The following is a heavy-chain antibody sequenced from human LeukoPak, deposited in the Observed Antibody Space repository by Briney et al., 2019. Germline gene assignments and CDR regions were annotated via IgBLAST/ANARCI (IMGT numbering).Heavy chain of an antibody. D-gene: IGHD3-10*01. CDR1: GFTFSSYW. CDR3: ARDRGITMVRGVAENKYYYYYYGMDV. V-gene: IGHV3-7*01. J-gene: IGHJ6*02. Sequence: GGSLRLSCAASGFTFSSYWMSWVRQAPGKGLEWVANIKQDGSEKYYVDSVKGRFTISRDNAKNSLYLQMNSLRAEDTAVYYCARDRGITMVRGVAENKYYYYYYGMDVWGQGTTVTVSS. CDR2: IKQDGSEK.